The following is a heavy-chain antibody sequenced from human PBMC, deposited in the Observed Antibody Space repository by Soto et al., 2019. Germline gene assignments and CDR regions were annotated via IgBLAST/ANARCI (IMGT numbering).Heavy chain of an antibody. V-gene: IGHV3-23*01. CDR3: ARDLDYGGNSQASDI. CDR2: ISGSGGST. J-gene: IGHJ3*02. CDR1: GFNFKNNA. D-gene: IGHD4-17*01. Sequence: LRLSCTASGFNFKNNAMSWVRQAPGKGLEWVSGISGSGGSTYDADSVKGRFTISRDNSRHTLYLQMNSLRADDTAKYYCARDLDYGGNSQASDIWGQGTMVTVSS.